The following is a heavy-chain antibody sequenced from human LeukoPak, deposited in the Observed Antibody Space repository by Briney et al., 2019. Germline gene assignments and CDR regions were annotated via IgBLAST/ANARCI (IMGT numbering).Heavy chain of an antibody. CDR3: ARRSRIPKIRRDDAFDI. CDR2: ISAYNGNT. V-gene: IGHV1-18*01. CDR1: GYTFTSYG. D-gene: IGHD3-10*01. Sequence: ASVKVSCKASGYTFTSYGISWVRQAPGQGLEWMGWISAYNGNTNYAQKLQGRVTMTTDTSTSTAYMELRSLRSDDTAVYYCARRSRIPKIRRDDAFDIWGQGTMVTVSS. J-gene: IGHJ3*02.